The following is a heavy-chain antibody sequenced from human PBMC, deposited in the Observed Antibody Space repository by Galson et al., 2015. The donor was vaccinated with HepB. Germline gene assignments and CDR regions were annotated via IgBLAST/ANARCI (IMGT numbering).Heavy chain of an antibody. V-gene: IGHV3-74*01. CDR3: AREGHSSSWYYYYYGMDV. CDR1: GFTFSSYW. D-gene: IGHD6-13*01. Sequence: SLRLSCAASGFTFSSYWMHWVRQAPGKGLVWVSRINSDGSSTSYADSVKGRFTISRDNAKNTLYLQMNSLRAEDTAVYYCAREGHSSSWYYYYYGMDVWGQGTTVTVSS. J-gene: IGHJ6*02. CDR2: INSDGSST.